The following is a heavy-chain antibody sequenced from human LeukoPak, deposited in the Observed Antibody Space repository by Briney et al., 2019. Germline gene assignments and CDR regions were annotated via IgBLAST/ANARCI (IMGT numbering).Heavy chain of an antibody. V-gene: IGHV3-74*01. Sequence: GGSLRLSCAASEFTFSRYWMHWVRQAPGKGLVWVSRINTDGSSTIYADSVKGRFTISRDNAKNTLYLQMNSLRAEDTAVYYCARGGGTFDYWGQGTLVTVSS. CDR2: INTDGSST. CDR1: EFTFSRYW. J-gene: IGHJ4*02. D-gene: IGHD3-16*01. CDR3: ARGGGTFDY.